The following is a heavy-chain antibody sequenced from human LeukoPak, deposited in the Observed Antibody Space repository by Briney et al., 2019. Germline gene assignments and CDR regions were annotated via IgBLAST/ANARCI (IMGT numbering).Heavy chain of an antibody. Sequence: GVPLRLSCAASGFPFSNYAMNWLRQTPRKAMKWVTVISGSGGDTYYAESVKGRETISSDNSKNTLYMQMNSMRAEDTAVYYCRYFLTHFDYWGPGKLVTVSS. V-gene: IGHV3-23*01. CDR1: GFPFSNYA. D-gene: IGHD2/OR15-2a*01. J-gene: IGHJ4*02. CDR3: RYFLTHFDY. CDR2: ISGSGGDT.